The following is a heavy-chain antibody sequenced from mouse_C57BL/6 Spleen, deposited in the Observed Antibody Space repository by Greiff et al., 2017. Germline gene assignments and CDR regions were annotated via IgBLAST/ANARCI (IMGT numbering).Heavy chain of an antibody. V-gene: IGHV1-61*01. Sequence: QVQLQQPGAELVRPGSSVKLSCKASGYTFTSYWMDWVKQRPGQGLEWIGNIYPSDSETHYNQKFKDKATLTVDKSSSTAYMQLSSLTSEDSAVYYCARWDYGRSYAAWFAYWGQGTLVTVSA. D-gene: IGHD1-1*01. CDR2: IYPSDSET. CDR1: GYTFTSYW. J-gene: IGHJ3*01. CDR3: ARWDYGRSYAAWFAY.